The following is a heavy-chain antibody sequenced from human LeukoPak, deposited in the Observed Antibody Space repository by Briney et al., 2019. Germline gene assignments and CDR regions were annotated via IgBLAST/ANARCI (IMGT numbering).Heavy chain of an antibody. Sequence: PAASVKVSCKASGGTFSSYVISWVRQAPGQGLEWMGRIIPILGIANYAQKFQGRVTITADKSTSTAYMELSSLRSEDTAVYYCARESGLLWFGELPRHDYYYYGMDVWGQGTTVTVSS. CDR1: GGTFSSYV. V-gene: IGHV1-69*04. CDR2: IIPILGIA. D-gene: IGHD3-10*01. CDR3: ARESGLLWFGELPRHDYYYYGMDV. J-gene: IGHJ6*02.